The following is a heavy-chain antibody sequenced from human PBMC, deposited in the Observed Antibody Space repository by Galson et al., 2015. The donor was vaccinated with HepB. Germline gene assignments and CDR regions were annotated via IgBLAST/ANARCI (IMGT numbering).Heavy chain of an antibody. V-gene: IGHV3-7*03. CDR1: GFTFSSYR. CDR2: IKQDGSEK. D-gene: IGHD5-12*01. J-gene: IGHJ3*02. CDR3: AREVIGWLRLDAFDI. Sequence: SLRLSCAASGFTFSSYRMSWVRQAPGKGLEWVANIKQDGSEKYYVDSVKGRFTISRDNAKNSLYLQMNSLRAEDTAVYYCAREVIGWLRLDAFDIWGQGTMVTVSS.